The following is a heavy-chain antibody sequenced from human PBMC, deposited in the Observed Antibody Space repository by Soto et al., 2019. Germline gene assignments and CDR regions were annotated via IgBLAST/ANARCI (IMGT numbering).Heavy chain of an antibody. CDR3: ASRIVGSSTYYFDS. D-gene: IGHD1-26*01. CDR2: IYESGSS. J-gene: IGHJ4*02. CDR1: GGSIGSTSW. V-gene: IGHV4-4*02. Sequence: PSETLSLTCAVSGGSIGSTSWWSFFRQPPGKGLEWIGEIYESGSSNYNPSVKSRVTISIDKSNSQFSLKLRSLTAADTAIYYCASRIVGSSTYYFDSWGQGALVTVSS.